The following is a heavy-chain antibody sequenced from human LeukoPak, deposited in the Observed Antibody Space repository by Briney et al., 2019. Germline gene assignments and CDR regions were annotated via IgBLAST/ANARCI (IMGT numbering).Heavy chain of an antibody. J-gene: IGHJ5*02. CDR1: GFTFSSYG. D-gene: IGHD6-13*01. CDR2: ISYDGSHK. Sequence: GGSLRLSCAASGFTFSSYGVHWVRQAPGKGLEWVAVISYDGSHKYYADSVKGRFTISRDNSKNTLYLQMNSLRGEDTAVYYCAKDLQEPPLQLAGQREGRDPWGQGTLVTVSS. CDR3: AKDLQEPPLQLAGQREGRDP. V-gene: IGHV3-30*18.